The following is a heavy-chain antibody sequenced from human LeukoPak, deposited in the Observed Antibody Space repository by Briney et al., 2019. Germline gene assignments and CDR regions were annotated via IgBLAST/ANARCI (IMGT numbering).Heavy chain of an antibody. J-gene: IGHJ4*02. CDR2: IYYSGST. CDR3: ARGASIAVLLDY. CDR1: GGSISSYY. V-gene: IGHV4-59*01. D-gene: IGHD6-6*01. Sequence: SETLSLTCTVSGGSISSYYWSWIRQPPGKGLGWIGYIYYSGSTNYNPSLKSRVTISVDTSKNQFSLKLSSVTAADTAVYYCARGASIAVLLDYWGQGTLVTVSS.